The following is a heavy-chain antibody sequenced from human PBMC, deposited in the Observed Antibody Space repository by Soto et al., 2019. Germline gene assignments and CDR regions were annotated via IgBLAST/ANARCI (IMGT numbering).Heavy chain of an antibody. Sequence: QLQLQESGPGLVRPSETLSLTCTVSGGSISSDSYYWAWIRQSPGKGLEWIWSIYFTGSTYYNPSLKSRVTISVDKSKNQFSLRLKSVTAADTAVFYCADYSGTYNDAFDIWGQGTRVTVSS. J-gene: IGHJ3*02. CDR3: ADYSGTYNDAFDI. CDR1: GGSISSDSYY. V-gene: IGHV4-39*01. CDR2: IYFTGST. D-gene: IGHD1-26*01.